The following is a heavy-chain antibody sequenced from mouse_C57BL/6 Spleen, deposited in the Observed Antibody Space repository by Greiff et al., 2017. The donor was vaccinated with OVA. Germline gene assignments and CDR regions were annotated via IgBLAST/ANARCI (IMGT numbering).Heavy chain of an antibody. CDR3: ARGRGQLRPRDAMDY. CDR1: GYTFTDYN. Sequence: EVQLQQSGPELVKPGASVKMSCKASGYTFTDYNMHWVKQSHGKSLEWIGYINPNNGGTSYNQKFKGKATLTVNKSSSPAYMELRSLTSEDSAVYYCARGRGQLRPRDAMDYWGQGTSVTVSS. CDR2: INPNNGGT. J-gene: IGHJ4*01. D-gene: IGHD3-2*02. V-gene: IGHV1-22*01.